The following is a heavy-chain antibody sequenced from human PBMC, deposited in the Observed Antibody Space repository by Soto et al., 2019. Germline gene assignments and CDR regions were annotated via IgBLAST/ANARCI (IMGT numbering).Heavy chain of an antibody. CDR2: IIPIFGTA. CDR3: ARDGYDYVWGSYRSIDY. J-gene: IGHJ4*02. CDR1: GGTFSSYA. Sequence: QVQLVQSGAEVKKPGSSVKVSCKASGGTFSSYAISWVRQAPGQGLEWMGGIIPIFGTANYAQKFQGRVTITADESTSTAYMELSSLRSEDTAVYYWARDGYDYVWGSYRSIDYWGQGTLVTVSS. D-gene: IGHD3-16*02. V-gene: IGHV1-69*01.